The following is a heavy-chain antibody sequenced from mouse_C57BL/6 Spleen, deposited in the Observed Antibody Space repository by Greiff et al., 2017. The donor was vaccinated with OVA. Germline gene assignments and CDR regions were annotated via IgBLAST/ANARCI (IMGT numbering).Heavy chain of an antibody. D-gene: IGHD3-2*02. CDR3: ARSERQLRLLDY. CDR2: INPSSGYT. Sequence: VQLQQSGAELAKPGASVKLSCKASGYTFTSYWMHWVKQRPGQGLEWIGYINPSSGYTKYNQKFKDKATLTADKPSSTAYMQLSSLTYEDSAVYYCARSERQLRLLDYWGQGTTLTVSS. CDR1: GYTFTSYW. J-gene: IGHJ2*01. V-gene: IGHV1-7*01.